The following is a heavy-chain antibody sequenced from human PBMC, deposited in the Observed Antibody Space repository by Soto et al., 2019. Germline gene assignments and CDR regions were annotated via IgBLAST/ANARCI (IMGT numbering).Heavy chain of an antibody. J-gene: IGHJ4*02. V-gene: IGHV1-46*01. CDR3: AREPRTTGLLDY. CDR1: GHTSSSYY. CDR2: ISPSGDYT. Sequence: ASVKVSCKAFGHTSSSYYMHWVRQAPGQGLEWMGVISPSGDYTSFTQKFQGRVSVTRDTSTNTVYMEFSSLRFEDTAVYYCAREPRTTGLLDYWGQGALVTAPQ. D-gene: IGHD1-1*01.